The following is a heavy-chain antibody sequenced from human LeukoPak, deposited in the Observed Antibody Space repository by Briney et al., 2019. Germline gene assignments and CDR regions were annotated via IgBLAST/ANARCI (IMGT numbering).Heavy chain of an antibody. V-gene: IGHV4-59*01. CDR1: GGSISSYY. D-gene: IGHD3-10*01. J-gene: IGHJ5*02. CDR3: ARDLRGYYGSGSYSVLDP. Sequence: SETLSLTCTVSGGSISSYYWSWIRQPPGKGLEWIGYIYYSGSTNYNPSLKSRVTISVDTSKNQFSLKLSSVTAADTAVYYCARDLRGYYGSGSYSVLDPGGRGTLVTVSS. CDR2: IYYSGST.